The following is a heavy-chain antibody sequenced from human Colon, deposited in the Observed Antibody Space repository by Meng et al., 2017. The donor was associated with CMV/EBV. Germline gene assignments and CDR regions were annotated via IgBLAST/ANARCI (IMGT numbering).Heavy chain of an antibody. CDR2: IRYDGTNK. CDR3: ADDYSLY. D-gene: IGHD2-21*01. J-gene: IGHJ4*02. V-gene: IGHV3-30*02. CDR1: GFKFNEFY. Sequence: GESLKISCAASGFKFNEFYMGWIRQAPGKGLEWVAFIRYDGTNKYYGDSVRGRFTISRDNSKNTLYLQMNSLRAEDTAVYYCADDYSLYWGQGTLVTVSS.